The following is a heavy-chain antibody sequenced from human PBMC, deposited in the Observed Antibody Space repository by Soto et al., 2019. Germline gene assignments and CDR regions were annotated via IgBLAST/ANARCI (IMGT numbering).Heavy chain of an antibody. Sequence: PGGSLRLSCAASGFTFSSYAMSWVRQAPGKGLEWVSAISGSGGSTYYADSVKGRFTISRDNSKNTLYLQMNSLRAEDTAVYYCAKDPGGIDSPIYWFDPWGQGTLVTVSS. D-gene: IGHD2-15*01. J-gene: IGHJ5*02. CDR2: ISGSGGST. CDR3: AKDPGGIDSPIYWFDP. V-gene: IGHV3-23*01. CDR1: GFTFSSYA.